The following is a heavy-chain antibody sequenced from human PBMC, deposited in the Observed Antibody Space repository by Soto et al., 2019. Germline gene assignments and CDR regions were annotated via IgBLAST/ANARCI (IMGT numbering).Heavy chain of an antibody. Sequence: VGSLRLSCIVSGFTFSDHFMAWVRQAPGKGLEWVSDISTTRNYTKYADSVKGRFSMSRDNARNSVYLQMNRLRADDTAVYYCARVSRDYHLYYFDYWGQGALVTVSS. CDR2: ISTTRNYT. J-gene: IGHJ4*02. V-gene: IGHV3-11*06. CDR3: ARVSRDYHLYYFDY. CDR1: GFTFSDHF. D-gene: IGHD2-21*01.